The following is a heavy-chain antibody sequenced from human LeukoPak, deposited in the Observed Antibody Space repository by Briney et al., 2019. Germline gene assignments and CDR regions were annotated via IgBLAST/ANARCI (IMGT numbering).Heavy chain of an antibody. D-gene: IGHD1-1*01. J-gene: IGHJ6*03. V-gene: IGHV3-21*04. CDR3: HNRSRPGHYYYYLDV. CDR1: GFTFSSYS. CDR2: ISSSSSYI. Sequence: GGSLRLSCAASGFTFSSYSMNWVRQAPGKGLEWVSSISSSSSYIYYADSVKGRFTISRDNSKNTLSLQMNSLRAEDTAVYYCHNRSRPGHYYYYLDVRGKRTTLTVPS.